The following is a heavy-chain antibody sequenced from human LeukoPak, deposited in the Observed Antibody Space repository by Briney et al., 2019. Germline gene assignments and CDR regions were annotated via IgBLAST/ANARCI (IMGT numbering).Heavy chain of an antibody. J-gene: IGHJ4*02. Sequence: AGGSLRLSCAASGFTFSNYAVSWVRQAPGKGLEWVSTISGSGGPTYYADSVKVGSTISRDNSKNTLYLQLSSLGAEDTAVYYCASLWFGQLLDSWGQGTLVSVSS. D-gene: IGHD3-10*01. CDR2: ISGSGGPT. CDR3: ASLWFGQLLDS. V-gene: IGHV3-23*01. CDR1: GFTFSNYA.